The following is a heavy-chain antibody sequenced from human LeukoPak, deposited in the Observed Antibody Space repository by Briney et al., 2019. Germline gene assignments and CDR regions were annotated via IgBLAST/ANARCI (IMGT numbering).Heavy chain of an antibody. D-gene: IGHD6-13*01. Sequence: SETLSLTCTVSGGSISSYYWSWIRQPPGKGLEWIGYIYYSGSTNYNPSLKSRVTISVDTSKNQFSLKLVSVTAADTAVYYCARSSYSSSSYYFDYWGQGTMVTVSS. J-gene: IGHJ4*02. CDR2: IYYSGST. CDR1: GGSISSYY. CDR3: ARSSYSSSSYYFDY. V-gene: IGHV4-59*01.